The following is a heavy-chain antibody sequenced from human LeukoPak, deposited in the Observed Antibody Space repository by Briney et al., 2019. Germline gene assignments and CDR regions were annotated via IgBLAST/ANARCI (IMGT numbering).Heavy chain of an antibody. CDR2: IYYSGST. CDR1: GGSISSYY. D-gene: IGHD3-3*02. J-gene: IGHJ4*02. CDR3: ARIGPILGAAWVDY. Sequence: SETLSLTCTVSGGSISSYYWNWIRQPPGKGLEWIGYIYYSGSTNYNPSLKSRVTISVDTSKNQFSLKLGSVTAADTAVYYCARIGPILGAAWVDYWGQGTLVSVSS. V-gene: IGHV4-59*01.